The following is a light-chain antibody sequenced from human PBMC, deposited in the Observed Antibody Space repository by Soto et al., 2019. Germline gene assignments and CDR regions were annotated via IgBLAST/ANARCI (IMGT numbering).Light chain of an antibody. CDR2: KAS. J-gene: IGKJ1*01. CDR1: QSISSW. V-gene: IGKV1-5*03. Sequence: DIHLTQSPSTLSASVGDRVTITCRASQSISSWLAWYQQKPGKAPKLLIYKASTLESGVPSRFSGSGSGTEFTLTISSLQPDDFATYYCQHWVDYMWTFGQGIKVEIK. CDR3: QHWVDYMWT.